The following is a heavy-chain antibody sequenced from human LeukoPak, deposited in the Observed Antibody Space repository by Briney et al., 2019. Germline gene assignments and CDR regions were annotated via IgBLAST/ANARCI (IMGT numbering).Heavy chain of an antibody. CDR1: VFTLSSYS. V-gene: IGHV3-23*01. D-gene: IGHD3-22*01. CDR2: ISGSGGST. Sequence: GGSLRLSCAASVFTLSSYSMRWVRQARRKGQEWVSAISGSGGSTYYADSVKGRFTISRDNSKNTLYLQMNSLRAEDTAVYYCAKVYYDSSGYSSFDYWGQGTLVTVSS. J-gene: IGHJ4*02. CDR3: AKVYYDSSGYSSFDY.